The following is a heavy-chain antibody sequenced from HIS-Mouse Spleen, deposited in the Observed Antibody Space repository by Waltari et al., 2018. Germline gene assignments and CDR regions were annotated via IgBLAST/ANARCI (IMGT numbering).Heavy chain of an antibody. D-gene: IGHD6-13*01. CDR2: IYYSRST. J-gene: IGHJ2*01. CDR1: GGSISSSSYY. V-gene: IGHV4-39*07. Sequence: QLQLQESGPGLVKPSETLSLTCTVSGGSISSSSYYWGWIRQPPGKGLEWIGSIYYSRSTYCNPSLKSGVTRSVETSKNQFSLKLSSVTAADTAVYYCAREIPYSSSWYDWYFDLWGRGTLVTVSS. CDR3: AREIPYSSSWYDWYFDL.